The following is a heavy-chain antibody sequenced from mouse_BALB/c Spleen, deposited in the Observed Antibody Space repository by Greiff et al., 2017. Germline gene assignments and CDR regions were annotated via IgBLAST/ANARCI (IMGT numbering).Heavy chain of an antibody. CDR3: ARYGSSYRWYFDV. CDR2: IYPGDGDT. V-gene: IGHV1-80*01. J-gene: IGHJ1*01. CDR1: GYAFSSYW. Sequence: VQLQQSGAELVRPGSSVKISCKASGYAFSSYWMNWVKQRPGQGLEWIGQIYPGDGDTNYNGKFKGKATLTADKSSSTAYMQLSSLTSEDSAVYFCARYGSSYRWYFDVWGAGTTVTVSS. D-gene: IGHD1-1*01.